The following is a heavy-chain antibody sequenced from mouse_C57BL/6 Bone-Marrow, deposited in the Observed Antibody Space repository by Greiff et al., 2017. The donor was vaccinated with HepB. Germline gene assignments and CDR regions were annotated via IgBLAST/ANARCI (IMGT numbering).Heavy chain of an antibody. CDR3: TTPSFYYYAMDY. Sequence: EVQLQQSGAELVRPGASVKLSCTASGFNIKDDYMHWVKQRPEQGLEWIGWIDPENCDTEYASKFQGKATITADTSSNTAYLQLSSLTSEDTAVYYCTTPSFYYYAMDYWGQGTSVTVSS. J-gene: IGHJ4*01. CDR2: IDPENCDT. D-gene: IGHD6-1*01. V-gene: IGHV14-4*01. CDR1: GFNIKDDY.